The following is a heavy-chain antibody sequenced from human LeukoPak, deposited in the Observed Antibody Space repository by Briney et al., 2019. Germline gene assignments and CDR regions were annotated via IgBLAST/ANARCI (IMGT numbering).Heavy chain of an antibody. CDR1: GFTFSTYG. CDR3: VRDIVVVPAAISTHLYHYYYGMDV. CDR2: ISHDGIDK. Sequence: GGSLRLSCAASGFTFSTYGIHWVRQAPGKGLEWVAVISHDGIDKHYVDSVRGRFTITRDNTQNTLFLQMNSLRPEDAAVYYCVRDIVVVPAAISTHLYHYYYGMDVWGQGTTVTVSS. V-gene: IGHV3-30*03. J-gene: IGHJ6*02. D-gene: IGHD2-2*01.